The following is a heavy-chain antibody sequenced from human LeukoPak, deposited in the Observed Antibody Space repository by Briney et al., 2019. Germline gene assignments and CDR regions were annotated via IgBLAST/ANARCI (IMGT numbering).Heavy chain of an antibody. D-gene: IGHD3-22*01. CDR1: GFTFSDYY. J-gene: IGHJ4*02. CDR2: ISSSGSTI. Sequence: GGSLRLSCAASGFTFSDYYMSWIRQAPGKGLEWVSYISSSGSTIYYADSVKGRFTISRDNAKNSLYLQMNSLRAEDTAVYYCARDLYDHDSSGYYEFWGQGTLVTVSS. CDR3: ARDLYDHDSSGYYEF. V-gene: IGHV3-11*01.